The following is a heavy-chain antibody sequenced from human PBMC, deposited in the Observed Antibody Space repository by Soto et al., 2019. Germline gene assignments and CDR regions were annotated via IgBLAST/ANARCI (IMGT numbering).Heavy chain of an antibody. CDR1: GFTFSSYA. D-gene: IGHD3-9*01. CDR2: ISYDGSNK. V-gene: IGHV3-30-3*01. Sequence: GGSLRLSCAASGFTFSSYAMHWVRQAPGKGLEWVAVISYDGSNKYYADSVKGRFTISRDNSKNTLYLQMNSLRAEDTAVYYCAREDKTGIDYWGQGTLVTVSS. J-gene: IGHJ4*02. CDR3: AREDKTGIDY.